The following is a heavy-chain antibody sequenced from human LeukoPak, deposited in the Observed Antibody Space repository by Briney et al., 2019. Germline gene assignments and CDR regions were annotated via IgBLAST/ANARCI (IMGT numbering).Heavy chain of an antibody. CDR2: ISSSSSYI. J-gene: IGHJ3*02. V-gene: IGHV3-21*04. D-gene: IGHD6-19*01. CDR1: GLSISSFG. Sequence: GGSLRLSCVASGLSISSFGMSWVRQAPGKGLEWVSSISSSSSYIYYADSVKGRFTISRDNAKNSLYLQMNSLRAEDMALYYCARSAGYSSGWYEDDAFDIWGQGTMVTVSS. CDR3: ARSAGYSSGWYEDDAFDI.